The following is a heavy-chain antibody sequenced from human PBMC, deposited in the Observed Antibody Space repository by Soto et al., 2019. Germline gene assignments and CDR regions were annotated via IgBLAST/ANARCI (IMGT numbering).Heavy chain of an antibody. D-gene: IGHD3-22*01. V-gene: IGHV1-2*04. CDR2: INPNSGGT. Sequence: GASVKVSCKASGYTFTGYYMHWVRQAPGQGLEWMGWINPNSGGTNYAQKFQGWVTMTRDTSISTAYMELSRLRSDDTAVYYCARALSSGSYGMDGWGQGTTVTVSS. J-gene: IGHJ6*02. CDR1: GYTFTGYY. CDR3: ARALSSGSYGMDG.